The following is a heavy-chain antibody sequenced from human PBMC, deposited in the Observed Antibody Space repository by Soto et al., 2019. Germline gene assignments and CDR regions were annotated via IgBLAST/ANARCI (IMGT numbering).Heavy chain of an antibody. CDR2: ISSSSSYI. J-gene: IGHJ4*02. CDR1: GLTFSSYS. CDR3: ASSQYYYDSSGYYDY. Sequence: GGSLRLSCAASGLTFSSYSMNWVRQAPGKGLEWVSSISSSSSYIYYADSVKGRFTISRDNAKNSLYLQMNSLRAEDTAVYYCASSQYYYDSSGYYDYWGQGTLVTVSS. V-gene: IGHV3-21*01. D-gene: IGHD3-22*01.